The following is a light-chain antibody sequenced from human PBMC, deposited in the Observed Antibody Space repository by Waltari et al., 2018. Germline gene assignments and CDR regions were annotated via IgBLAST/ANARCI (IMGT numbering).Light chain of an antibody. Sequence: EIVLTQSPGSLSSSPGERVTLSCRASQSVRRALAWYQQKPGQAPRLLIFGASNRATGIPDRFSGRGSETDFSLTISRLEPEDFAVYYCQHYVRLPATFGRGTKVEIK. CDR1: QSVRRA. CDR2: GAS. J-gene: IGKJ1*01. V-gene: IGKV3-20*01. CDR3: QHYVRLPAT.